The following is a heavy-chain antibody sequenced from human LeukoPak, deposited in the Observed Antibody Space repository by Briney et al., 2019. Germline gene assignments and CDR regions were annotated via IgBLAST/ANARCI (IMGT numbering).Heavy chain of an antibody. V-gene: IGHV3-23*01. CDR3: ARDFEPGGGVDY. CDR2: ISGSGGST. D-gene: IGHD3-16*01. Sequence: GGSLRLSCAASGFTFSNYVMSWVRQAPGKGLECVSVISGSGGSTYYADSVKGRLTISRDNSKNTLYLQMNSLRAEDTAVYYCARDFEPGGGVDYWGQGTLVTVSS. J-gene: IGHJ4*02. CDR1: GFTFSNYV.